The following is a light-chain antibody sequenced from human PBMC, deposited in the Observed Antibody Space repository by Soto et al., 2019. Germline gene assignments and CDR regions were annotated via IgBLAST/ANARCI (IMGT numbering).Light chain of an antibody. J-gene: IGLJ1*01. CDR3: CSYAGSYPFD. CDR1: SSDVGGYNY. CDR2: DVD. Sequence: QPALTHPGSVSRSDGQSGTIFCTGTSSDVGGYNYVSWYQHHPGKAPKLMIYDVDKRPSGVPGRFSGSKSGNTASLTISGLQAEDEADYYCCSYAGSYPFDFGTGTKV. V-gene: IGLV2-11*01.